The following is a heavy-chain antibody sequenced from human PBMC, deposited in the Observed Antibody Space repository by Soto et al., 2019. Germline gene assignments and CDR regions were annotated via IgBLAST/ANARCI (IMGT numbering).Heavy chain of an antibody. J-gene: IGHJ5*02. D-gene: IGHD2-2*01. CDR2: IYYSGST. CDR1: GGSISSGGYY. Sequence: SETLSLTCTVSGGSISSGGYYWSWIRQHPGKGLEWIGYIYYSGSTYYNPSLKSRVTISVDTSKNQFSLKLSSVTAADTAVYYCARDAGYCSSTCCCSPRSLFAPSAQGSLVLVSS. V-gene: IGHV4-31*03. CDR3: ARDAGYCSSTCCCSPRSLFAP.